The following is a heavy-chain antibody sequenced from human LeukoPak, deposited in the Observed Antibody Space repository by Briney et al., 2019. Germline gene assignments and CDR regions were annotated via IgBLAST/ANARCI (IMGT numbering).Heavy chain of an antibody. V-gene: IGHV1-69*05. J-gene: IGHJ6*03. D-gene: IGHD1-26*01. CDR1: GGTFSSYA. Sequence: SVKVSCKASGGTFSSYAISWVRQAPGQGLEWMGRIIPIFGTANYAQKFQGRVTITTDESTSTACMELSSLRSEDTAVYYCARDPFGGSYQQDYYMDVWGKGTTVTVSS. CDR3: ARDPFGGSYQQDYYMDV. CDR2: IIPIFGTA.